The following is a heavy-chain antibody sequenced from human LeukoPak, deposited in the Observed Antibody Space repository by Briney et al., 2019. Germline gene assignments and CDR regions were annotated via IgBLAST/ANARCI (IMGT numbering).Heavy chain of an antibody. J-gene: IGHJ6*02. CDR2: IYHSGST. Sequence: PSGTLSLTCAVSGGSISSSNWWSWVRQPPGKGLEWIGEIYHSGSTNYNPSLKSRVTISVDKSKNQFSLKLSSVTAADTAVYYCARYSRYYDSSGYYSGYYYYYDMDVWGQGTTVTVSS. CDR1: GGSISSSNW. CDR3: ARYSRYYDSSGYYSGYYYYYDMDV. D-gene: IGHD3-22*01. V-gene: IGHV4-4*02.